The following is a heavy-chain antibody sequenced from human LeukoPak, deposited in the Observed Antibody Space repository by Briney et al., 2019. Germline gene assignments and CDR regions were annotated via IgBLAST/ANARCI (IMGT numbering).Heavy chain of an antibody. CDR2: ISWNSDST. Sequence: GRSLRLSCAASGFTFDAYAMHWVRQAPGKGLEWVSGISWNSDSTGYGDSVKGRFTISRDNAKNSLSLQMHSLRPEDTALYYCAKPKTTSSGWYFFDTWGQGTLVTVSS. CDR1: GFTFDAYA. J-gene: IGHJ4*02. CDR3: AKPKTTSSGWYFFDT. D-gene: IGHD6-19*01. V-gene: IGHV3-9*01.